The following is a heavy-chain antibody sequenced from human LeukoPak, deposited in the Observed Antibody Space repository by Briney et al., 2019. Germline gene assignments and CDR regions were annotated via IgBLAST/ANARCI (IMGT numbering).Heavy chain of an antibody. D-gene: IGHD5-18*01. J-gene: IGHJ4*02. CDR3: ARVTLDTCGPYYFDY. V-gene: IGHV4-59*01. Sequence: SETLSLTCTVSGGYISSYYWSWIRQPPGKGLEWIGYIYYSGSTNYNPSLKRRVNISVDTSKNQFSLKLSSVTAADTAVYYCARVTLDTCGPYYFDYWGQGTLLT. CDR1: GGYISSYY. CDR2: IYYSGST.